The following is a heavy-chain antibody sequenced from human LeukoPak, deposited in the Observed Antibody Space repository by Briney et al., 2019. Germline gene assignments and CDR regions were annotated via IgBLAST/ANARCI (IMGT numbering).Heavy chain of an antibody. Sequence: SETLSLTCAVYGGSFSGYYWSWIRQPPGKGLEWIGEINHSGSTNYNPSLKSRVTISVDTSKNQFSLKLSSVTAADTAVHYCASKQGYSYGSFWGQGTLVTVSS. CDR1: GGSFSGYY. J-gene: IGHJ4*02. CDR2: INHSGST. D-gene: IGHD5-18*01. V-gene: IGHV4-34*01. CDR3: ASKQGYSYGSF.